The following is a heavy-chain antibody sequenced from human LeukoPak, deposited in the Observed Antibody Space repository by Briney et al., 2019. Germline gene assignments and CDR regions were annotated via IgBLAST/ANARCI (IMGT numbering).Heavy chain of an antibody. CDR3: ARMTGDLYWYFDL. V-gene: IGHV6-1*01. CDR1: GDSVSSNSAA. D-gene: IGHD7-27*01. CDR2: TYYRSKWYN. Sequence: SQTLSLTCAISGDSVSSNSAAWNWIRQFPSRGLEWLGRTYYRSKWYNDYAVSVKSRITINPDTSKNQFSLQLSSVTPEDTAVYYCARMTGDLYWYFDLWGRGTLVTVSS. J-gene: IGHJ2*01.